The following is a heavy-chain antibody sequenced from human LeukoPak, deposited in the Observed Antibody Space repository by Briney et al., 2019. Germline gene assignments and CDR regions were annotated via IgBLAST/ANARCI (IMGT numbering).Heavy chain of an antibody. CDR3: AKARYCSGGSCDTIDY. Sequence: PGGSLRLSCAASGFTFDDYAMHWVRHAPGKGLEWVSLISGDGGSTYYADSVKGRFTISRANSKNSLYLQMNSLRTEDTALYYCAKARYCSGGSCDTIDYWGQGTLVTVSS. V-gene: IGHV3-43*02. D-gene: IGHD2-15*01. CDR1: GFTFDDYA. J-gene: IGHJ4*02. CDR2: ISGDGGST.